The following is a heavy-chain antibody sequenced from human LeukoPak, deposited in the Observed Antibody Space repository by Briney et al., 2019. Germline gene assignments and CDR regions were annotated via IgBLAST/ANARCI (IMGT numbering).Heavy chain of an antibody. CDR2: IRSKVNNYAT. J-gene: IGHJ2*01. V-gene: IGHV3-73*01. CDR1: GFTFSGSA. Sequence: GGSLKLSCAASGFTFSGSAMHWVRQASGKGLEWVGRIRSKVNNYATAYAASVKDRFTISRDDSRNTAYLQMNSLKTEDTAVYYCARDYGGYSRYFELWGRGTLVTVSS. CDR3: ARDYGGYSRYFEL. D-gene: IGHD4-23*01.